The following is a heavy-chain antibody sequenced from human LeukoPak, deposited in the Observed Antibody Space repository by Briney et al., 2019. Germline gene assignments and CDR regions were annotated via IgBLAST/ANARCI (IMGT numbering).Heavy chain of an antibody. CDR1: GGSISSYY. Sequence: SETLSLTCTVSGGSISSYYWSWIRQPPGKGLEWIGEINHSGSTNYNPSLKSRVTISVDTSKNQFSLKLSSVTAADTAVYYCARESLVGATGMIDPWGQGTLVTVSS. CDR3: ARESLVGATGMIDP. CDR2: INHSGST. J-gene: IGHJ5*02. V-gene: IGHV4-34*01. D-gene: IGHD1-26*01.